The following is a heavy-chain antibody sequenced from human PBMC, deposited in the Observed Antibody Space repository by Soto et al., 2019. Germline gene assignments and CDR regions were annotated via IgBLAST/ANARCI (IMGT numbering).Heavy chain of an antibody. V-gene: IGHV3-23*01. D-gene: IGHD2-2*01. CDR2: ISGSGGST. CDR3: ARDVPAATSYYYYGMDV. Sequence: PGGSLRLSCAASGFTFSSYAMSWVRQAPGKGLEWVSAISGSGGSTYYADSVKGRFTISRDNSKNTLYLQMNSLRAEDTAVYYCARDVPAATSYYYYGMDVWGQGTTVTVSS. J-gene: IGHJ6*02. CDR1: GFTFSSYA.